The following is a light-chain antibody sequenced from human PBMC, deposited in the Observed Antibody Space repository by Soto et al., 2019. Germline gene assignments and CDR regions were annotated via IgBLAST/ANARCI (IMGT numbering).Light chain of an antibody. CDR3: QQLHTSPLT. V-gene: IGKV1-9*01. CDR2: AAS. CDR1: QGISSY. J-gene: IGKJ4*01. Sequence: DIQLTQSPSFLSASVGDRVTITCRASQGISSYLAWYQQKPGKAPKLLIYAASTLQSGVPSRFSGSGSGTDFTLTISSLQPEEFATYYCQQLHTSPLTFGGGTNVEIK.